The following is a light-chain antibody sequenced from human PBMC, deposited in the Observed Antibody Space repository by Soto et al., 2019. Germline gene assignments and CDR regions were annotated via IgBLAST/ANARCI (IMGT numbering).Light chain of an antibody. V-gene: IGLV2-8*01. CDR2: EVS. Sequence: ALTQPPSASGSPGQSVTISCTGTSSDVGGYKYVSWYQQHPGKAPKLIIYEVSNRPSGVPDRFSGSKSGNTASLTVSGLQTEDEADYYCSSYAGSNNFVVFGGGTKLTVL. CDR1: SSDVGGYKY. J-gene: IGLJ2*01. CDR3: SSYAGSNNFVV.